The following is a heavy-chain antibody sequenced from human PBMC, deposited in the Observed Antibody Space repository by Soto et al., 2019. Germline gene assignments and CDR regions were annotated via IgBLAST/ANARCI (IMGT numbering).Heavy chain of an antibody. Sequence: GESLKISCKGSGYSFTSYWIGWVRQMPGKGLEWMGIIYPGDSDTRYSPSFQGQVTISADKSISTAYLQWSSLKASDTAMYYCARLGRFRYDSSGYLGYWGQGTLVTVSS. CDR3: ARLGRFRYDSSGYLGY. V-gene: IGHV5-51*01. CDR2: IYPGDSDT. CDR1: GYSFTSYW. D-gene: IGHD3-22*01. J-gene: IGHJ4*02.